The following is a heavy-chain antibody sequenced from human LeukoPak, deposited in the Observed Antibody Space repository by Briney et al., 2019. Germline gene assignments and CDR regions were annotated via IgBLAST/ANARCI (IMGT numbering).Heavy chain of an antibody. J-gene: IGHJ4*02. CDR1: GGSISSYY. CDR2: IYYSGST. D-gene: IGHD3-22*01. Sequence: SETLSLTCTVSGGSISSYYWSWIRQPPGKGLEWIGYIYYSGSTNYNPSLKSRVTISVDTPKNQFSLKLSSVTAADTAVYYCAITTPRGDYWGQGTLVTVSS. CDR3: AITTPRGDY. V-gene: IGHV4-59*08.